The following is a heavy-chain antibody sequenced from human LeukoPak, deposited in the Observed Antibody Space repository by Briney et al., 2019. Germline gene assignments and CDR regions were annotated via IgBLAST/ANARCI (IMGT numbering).Heavy chain of an antibody. D-gene: IGHD7-27*01. J-gene: IGHJ1*01. V-gene: IGHV6-1*01. Sequence: SQTLSLTCAISGDSVSSKSAAWHWIRQSPSRGLEWLGRTYSRSKWHNEYAVSVKSRITINPDTSKNQFSLQLNSVTPEDTAVYYCARSLGYFQEWGQGTLVTVSS. CDR1: GDSVSSKSAA. CDR2: TYSRSKWHN. CDR3: ARSLGYFQE.